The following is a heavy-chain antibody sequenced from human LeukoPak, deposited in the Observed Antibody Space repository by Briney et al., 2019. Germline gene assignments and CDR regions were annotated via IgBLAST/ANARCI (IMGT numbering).Heavy chain of an antibody. CDR3: ARDNTSNIGLGVDY. J-gene: IGHJ4*02. D-gene: IGHD2/OR15-2a*01. CDR2: ISGSGGSH. V-gene: IGHV3-23*01. CDR1: GFTFGSYA. Sequence: GGSLRLSCAASGFTFGSYAMTWVRHAPGKGLEWVSDISGSGGSHYYADSVKGRFTISRDNAKKSLYLQMNSLRAEDTAVYYCARDNTSNIGLGVDYWGQGTLVTVSS.